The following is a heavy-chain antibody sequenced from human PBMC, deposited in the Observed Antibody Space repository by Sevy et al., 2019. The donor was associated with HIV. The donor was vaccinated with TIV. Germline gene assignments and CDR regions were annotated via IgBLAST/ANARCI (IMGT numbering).Heavy chain of an antibody. V-gene: IGHV3-30*18. Sequence: GGSLRLSCAASGFTFSTYDMHWVRQAPGKGLEWVAIISHDGSYRYYADSVRGRFSMSRDSSKNTLYLQKSGLSIEDTAVYYWAKNRPPGGSYFSRHGMDVWGRGTTVTVSS. CDR1: GFTFSTYD. D-gene: IGHD3-16*01. CDR2: ISHDGSYR. J-gene: IGHJ6*02. CDR3: AKNRPPGGSYFSRHGMDV.